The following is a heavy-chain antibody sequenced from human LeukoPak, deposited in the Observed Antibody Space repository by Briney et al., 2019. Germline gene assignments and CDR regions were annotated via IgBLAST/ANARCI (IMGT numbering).Heavy chain of an antibody. CDR1: GGTFSSYA. D-gene: IGHD4-17*01. Sequence: SVTVSCKASGGTFSSYAISWVRQAPGQGLEWMGGIIPIFGTANYAQKFQGRVTITADKSTSTAYMELSSLRSEDTAVYYCARGGHYGDYSFDYWGQGTLVTVSA. J-gene: IGHJ4*02. V-gene: IGHV1-69*06. CDR3: ARGGHYGDYSFDY. CDR2: IIPIFGTA.